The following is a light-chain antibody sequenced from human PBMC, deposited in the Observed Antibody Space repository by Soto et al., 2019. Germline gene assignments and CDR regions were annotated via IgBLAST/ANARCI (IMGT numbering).Light chain of an antibody. V-gene: IGLV2-14*01. CDR3: RSYVGATTRV. Sequence: QSVLAQPASVSGSPGQSITISCTGTSSDVGSYSYVSWYQQHPGKAPKLMIYGVSYLPSGVSRRFSGSKSGNTASRTISGLQAEDEADYYCRSYVGATTRVFGTGTKVTV. CDR2: GVS. J-gene: IGLJ1*01. CDR1: SSDVGSYSY.